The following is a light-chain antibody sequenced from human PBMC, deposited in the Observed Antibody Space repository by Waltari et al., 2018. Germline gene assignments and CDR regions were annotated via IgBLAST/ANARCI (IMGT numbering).Light chain of an antibody. V-gene: IGLV2-14*01. Sequence: QSALTQPASVSGSPGQSIAIFCTGGTSDVVGYTAFSWYQQHPGKAPRLMIFGVTNRPSGVSNRFSGSKSGNTASLTISGLQTEDEADYYCCSWTSRNTYVFGTGTKVTVL. J-gene: IGLJ1*01. CDR2: GVT. CDR1: TSDVVGYTA. CDR3: CSWTSRNTYV.